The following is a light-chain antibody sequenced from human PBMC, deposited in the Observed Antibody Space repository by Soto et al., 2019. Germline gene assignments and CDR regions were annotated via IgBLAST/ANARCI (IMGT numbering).Light chain of an antibody. CDR3: QTWGTAMVV. CDR2: LNPDGTH. V-gene: IGLV4-69*01. J-gene: IGLJ2*01. Sequence: QPVLTQSPSASASLGASVKLTCTLSTRHRSYAIAWHQHQPEKGPRFLMTLNPDGTHRKGDGIPDRFSGSGSGAERYLTISSLQSEDEADYYCQTWGTAMVVFGGGTKLTVL. CDR1: TRHRSYA.